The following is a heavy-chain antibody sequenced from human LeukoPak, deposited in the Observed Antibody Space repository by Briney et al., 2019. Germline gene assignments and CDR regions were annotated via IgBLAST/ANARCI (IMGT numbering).Heavy chain of an antibody. CDR3: AKDGVVVVPAAKDRYYYGMDV. CDR2: ISYDGSNK. D-gene: IGHD2-2*01. CDR1: GFTFNSYG. J-gene: IGHJ6*02. V-gene: IGHV3-30*18. Sequence: GGSLRLSCAASGFTFNSYGMHWVRQAPGKGLEWVAVISYDGSNKYYADSVKGRFTISRDNSKNTLYLQMNSLRAEDTAVYYCAKDGVVVVPAAKDRYYYGMDVWGQGTTVTVSS.